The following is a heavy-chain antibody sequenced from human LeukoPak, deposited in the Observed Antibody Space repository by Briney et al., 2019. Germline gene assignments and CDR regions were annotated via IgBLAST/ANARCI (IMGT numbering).Heavy chain of an antibody. V-gene: IGHV4-61*02. J-gene: IGHJ5*02. CDR1: GGSVSSGSYY. CDR3: ARALWSGFDP. Sequence: SETLSLTCTVSGGSVSSGSYYWSWIRQPAGKGLEWIGRIYTSGSTNYNPSLKSRVTISVDTSKNQFSLKLSSVTAADTAVYYCARALWSGFDPWGQGTLVTVSS. D-gene: IGHD3-3*01. CDR2: IYTSGST.